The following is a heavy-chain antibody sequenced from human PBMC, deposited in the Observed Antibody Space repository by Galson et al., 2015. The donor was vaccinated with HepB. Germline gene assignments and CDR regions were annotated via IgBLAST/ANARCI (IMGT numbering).Heavy chain of an antibody. CDR2: VSDSGGGA. D-gene: IGHD3-3*01. V-gene: IGHV3-23*01. CDR1: GFTFSSYA. CDR3: AKPRWTVFGVIPRKSYYVDD. Sequence: SLRLSCAASGFTFSSYAMHWVRQAPGKGLEWVSSVSDSGGGAHYADSVKGRFAVSRDNSKNTLYLQMNSLRAEDTAVYYCAKPRWTVFGVIPRKSYYVDDGGQGTLVTVSS. J-gene: IGHJ4*02.